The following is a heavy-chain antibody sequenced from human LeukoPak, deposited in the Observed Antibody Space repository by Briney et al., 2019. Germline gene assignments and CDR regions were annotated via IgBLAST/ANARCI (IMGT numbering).Heavy chain of an antibody. Sequence: GGSLRLSCAASGFIFRTYAMHWVRQAPGKGLEWVALISDDGSKKYYADSVKGRFTISRDNSENTMYVQMNSLRDEDTAVYYCARDRGYFDNWGQGTLVTVSS. CDR3: ARDRGYFDN. J-gene: IGHJ4*02. CDR2: ISDDGSKK. V-gene: IGHV3-30*04. CDR1: GFIFRTYA.